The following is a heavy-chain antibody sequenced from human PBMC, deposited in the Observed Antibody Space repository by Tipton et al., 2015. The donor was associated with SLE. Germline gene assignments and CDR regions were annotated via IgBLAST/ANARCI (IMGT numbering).Heavy chain of an antibody. V-gene: IGHV4-59*08. D-gene: IGHD3-10*01. J-gene: IGHJ4*02. CDR3: ARHRGYFTVSDYLDY. CDR2: IYYSGNT. CDR1: GGSISSYY. Sequence: TLSLTCTVSGGSISSYYWNWIRQPPGKGLEWIGNIYYSGNTYYSLSLESRVTISVDTSKNQFSLKLSSVTAADTAVYYCARHRGYFTVSDYLDYWGQGTLVTVSS.